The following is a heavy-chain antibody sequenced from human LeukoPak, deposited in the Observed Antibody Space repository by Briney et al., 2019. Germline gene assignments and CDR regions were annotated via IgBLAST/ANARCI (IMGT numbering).Heavy chain of an antibody. J-gene: IGHJ6*03. D-gene: IGHD3-16*01. CDR1: GGPVNSYN. Sequence: SETLSLTCTVSGGPVNSYNWNWIRQPPGKGLEWIGYISETGSPKYNSSLENRVTLSLVTSKNLFSLNLRSATVADTSVYYCARQDALGKYPPPYYMDVWGKGTTVIVS. CDR3: ARQDALGKYPPPYYMDV. CDR2: ISETGSP. V-gene: IGHV4-59*08.